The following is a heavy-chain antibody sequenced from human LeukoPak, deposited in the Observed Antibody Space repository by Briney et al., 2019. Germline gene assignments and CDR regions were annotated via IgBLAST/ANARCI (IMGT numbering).Heavy chain of an antibody. CDR1: GGSFNGYY. J-gene: IGHJ4*02. CDR2: INHLGST. Sequence: PSETLSLTCSVYGGSFNGYYWNWIRQPPGKGLEWIGEINHLGSTNYNPSLKSRVTISVDTSKNQFSLKLSSVTAADTAVYYCAREARRRGYSYGYFFDYWGQGTLVTVSS. CDR3: AREARRRGYSYGYFFDY. D-gene: IGHD5-18*01. V-gene: IGHV4-34*01.